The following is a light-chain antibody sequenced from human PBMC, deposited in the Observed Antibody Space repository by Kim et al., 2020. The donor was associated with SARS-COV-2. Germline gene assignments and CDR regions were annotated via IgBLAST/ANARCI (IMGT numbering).Light chain of an antibody. Sequence: PGERATLSCGASQSVRSNYLAWYQQKPGQAPRLLIYGASSRATGIPDRFSGSGSGTDFTLTIIRLEPEDFAVYYCQQYGSSPWTFAQGTKV. V-gene: IGKV3-20*01. CDR1: QSVRSNY. J-gene: IGKJ1*01. CDR3: QQYGSSPWT. CDR2: GAS.